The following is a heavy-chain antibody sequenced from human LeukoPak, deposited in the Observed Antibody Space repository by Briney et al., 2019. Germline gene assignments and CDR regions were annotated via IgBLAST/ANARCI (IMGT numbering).Heavy chain of an antibody. V-gene: IGHV1-18*01. CDR1: GYIFGHNG. CDR3: ALESYYYDSSGSPGHFDY. J-gene: IGHJ4*02. CDR2: ISAYYGDT. Sequence: ASVQVSCKTSGYIFGHNGISWVRQAPGQGPEWMGWISAYYGDTKYAQKFQGRVTMTRDTSTSTVYMELRSLRSDDTAVYYCALESYYYDSSGSPGHFDYWGQGTLVTVSS. D-gene: IGHD3-22*01.